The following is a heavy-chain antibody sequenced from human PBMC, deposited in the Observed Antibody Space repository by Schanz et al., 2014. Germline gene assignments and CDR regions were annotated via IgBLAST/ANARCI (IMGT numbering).Heavy chain of an antibody. D-gene: IGHD2-21*01. J-gene: IGHJ4*02. CDR3: ASDRLECGAECYSVEVFEI. Sequence: VQLEQSGAEVKKPGSSVKVSCKASGGTFSSFGINWVRQAPGQGLEWMGRIIPSLGLAKYEQKFQDKVTITADTSTTTAYMELSGLRSEDTAVYYCASDRLECGAECYSVEVFEIWGQGTLVIVSS. CDR1: GGTFSSFG. V-gene: IGHV1-69*04. CDR2: IIPSLGLA.